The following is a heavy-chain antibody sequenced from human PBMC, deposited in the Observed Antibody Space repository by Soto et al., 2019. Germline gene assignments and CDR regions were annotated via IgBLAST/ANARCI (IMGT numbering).Heavy chain of an antibody. CDR3: ARGVRRFLEWLSHRGQYYGMDV. Sequence: SATLSLTCAVYGGSFSGYYWSCIRQPPGKGLEWIGEINHTATTNYNPSLKSRVTISVDTSKNQFSLKLRSVTAADTAVYYCARGVRRFLEWLSHRGQYYGMDVWGQGTTVT. CDR2: INHTATT. V-gene: IGHV4-34*01. CDR1: GGSFSGYY. J-gene: IGHJ6*02. D-gene: IGHD3-3*01.